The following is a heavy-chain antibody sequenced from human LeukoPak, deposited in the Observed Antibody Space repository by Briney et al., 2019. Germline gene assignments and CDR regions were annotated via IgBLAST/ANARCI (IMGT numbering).Heavy chain of an antibody. D-gene: IGHD3-3*01. CDR2: IYYSGST. V-gene: IGHV4-39*01. J-gene: IGHJ4*02. CDR3: ARHNGRYDFWSGYYLSYYFDY. Sequence: SETLSLTCTVSGGSISSSSYYWGWIRQPPGKGLEWIGSIYYSGSTYYNPSLKSRVTISVDTSKNQFSLKLSSVTAADTAVYYRARHNGRYDFWSGYYLSYYFDYWGQGTLVTVSS. CDR1: GGSISSSSYY.